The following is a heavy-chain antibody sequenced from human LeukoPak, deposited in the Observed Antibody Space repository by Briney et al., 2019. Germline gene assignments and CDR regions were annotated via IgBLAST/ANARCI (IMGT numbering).Heavy chain of an antibody. Sequence: ASVKVSCKASGYTFTFYYIHWVRQAPGQGLEWMGWINPNSGGTNYARKFQGRVTMTRDTFISTAYMELSRLRSDDTAVYYCARVTVKPNWFDPWGQGTLVTVSS. J-gene: IGHJ5*02. CDR3: ARVTVKPNWFDP. CDR2: INPNSGGT. CDR1: GYTFTFYY. D-gene: IGHD4-17*01. V-gene: IGHV1-2*02.